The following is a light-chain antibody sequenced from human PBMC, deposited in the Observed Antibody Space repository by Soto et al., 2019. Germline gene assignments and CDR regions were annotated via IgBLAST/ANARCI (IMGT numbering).Light chain of an antibody. CDR1: QSISNS. Sequence: EIVLTQSPATLSLSPGERATLSCRASQSISNSLAWYQQKTGQAPRLLIYDTSNRATGITARFSGSGSGTDFTLTISSLEPEDFAVYYCQQRFHWPLTCGGGTKVEIK. CDR2: DTS. CDR3: QQRFHWPLT. J-gene: IGKJ4*01. V-gene: IGKV3-11*01.